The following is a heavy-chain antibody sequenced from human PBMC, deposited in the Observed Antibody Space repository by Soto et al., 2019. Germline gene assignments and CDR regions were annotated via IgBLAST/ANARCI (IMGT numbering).Heavy chain of an antibody. Sequence: ETLSLTCTVSGGSISSYYWSWIRQPPGKGLEWIGYIYYSGSTNYNPSLKSRVTISVDTSKNQFSLKLSSVTAADTARYFCAKDAPRRSGWYYFDFWGQGALVTVSS. V-gene: IGHV4-59*01. CDR3: AKDAPRRSGWYYFDF. D-gene: IGHD6-19*01. CDR2: IYYSGST. CDR1: GGSISSYY. J-gene: IGHJ4*02.